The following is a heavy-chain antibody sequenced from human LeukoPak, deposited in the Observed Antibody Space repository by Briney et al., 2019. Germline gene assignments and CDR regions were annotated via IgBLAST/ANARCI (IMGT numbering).Heavy chain of an antibody. CDR1: GGSITSYY. J-gene: IGHJ3*02. CDR2: IYYSGST. D-gene: IGHD3-22*01. Sequence: SETLSLTCTVSGGSITSYYWSWIRQPPGKGLEWIGYIYYSGSTSHNPSLKSRVTISVDTSKNQFSLKLNSVTAADTAVYYCARRVPDSRGYYYVATDAFDIWGQGTMVTVSS. V-gene: IGHV4-59*01. CDR3: ARRVPDSRGYYYVATDAFDI.